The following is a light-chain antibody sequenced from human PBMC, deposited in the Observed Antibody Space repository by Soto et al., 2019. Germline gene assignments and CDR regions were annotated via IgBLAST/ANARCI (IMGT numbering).Light chain of an antibody. CDR1: QSISSW. CDR3: QQYNNYTWT. V-gene: IGKV1-5*03. CDR2: KAS. Sequence: VHMTQSPFTLSASVGDRVTITCRASQSISSWLAWYQQKPGKAPKLLIYKASSLESGVPSRFSGSGSGTEFTLTISSLQSDDFATYYCQQYNNYTWTFGQGTKVDIK. J-gene: IGKJ1*01.